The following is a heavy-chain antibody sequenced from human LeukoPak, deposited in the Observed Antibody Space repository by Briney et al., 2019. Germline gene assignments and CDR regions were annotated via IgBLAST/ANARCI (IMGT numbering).Heavy chain of an antibody. J-gene: IGHJ5*02. Sequence: ASVKVSCKASGYTFTSYYMHWVRQAPGQGPEWMGIINPSGGSTSYAQKFQGRVTMTRDTSTSTVYMELSSLRSEDTAVYYCARETEDSSSEESWFDPWGQGTLVTVSS. CDR2: INPSGGST. CDR1: GYTFTSYY. D-gene: IGHD6-13*01. V-gene: IGHV1-46*01. CDR3: ARETEDSSSEESWFDP.